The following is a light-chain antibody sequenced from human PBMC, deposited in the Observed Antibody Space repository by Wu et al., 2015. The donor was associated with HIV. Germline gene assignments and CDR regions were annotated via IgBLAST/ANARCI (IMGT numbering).Light chain of an antibody. V-gene: IGKV1-9*01. CDR3: QQLNTYPLT. CDR1: QDISTY. CDR2: AAS. Sequence: DIQLTQSPSFLSASVGDRVTIACRASQDISTYLAWFQQKPGKAPKLLIYAASTLHSGVPSRFSGSGSGTEFTLTISSLQPEDFASYYCQQLNTYPLTFGGGTKVGIK. J-gene: IGKJ4*01.